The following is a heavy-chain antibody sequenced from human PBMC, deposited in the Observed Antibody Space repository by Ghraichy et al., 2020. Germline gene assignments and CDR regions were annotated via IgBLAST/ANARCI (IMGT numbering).Heavy chain of an antibody. J-gene: IGHJ4*02. V-gene: IGHV3-7*01. CDR1: GFTFSSYW. CDR2: IKQDGSEK. Sequence: GESLRLSCAASGFTFSSYWMSWVRQAPGKGLEWVANIKQDGSEKYYVDSVKGRFTISRDNAKNSLYLQMNSLRAEDTAVYYCARVGVFWSGYYLYYFDYWGQGTLVTVSS. D-gene: IGHD3-3*01. CDR3: ARVGVFWSGYYLYYFDY.